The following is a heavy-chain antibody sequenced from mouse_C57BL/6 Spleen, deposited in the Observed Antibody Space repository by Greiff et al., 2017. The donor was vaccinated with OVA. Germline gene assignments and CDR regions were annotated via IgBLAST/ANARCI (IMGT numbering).Heavy chain of an antibody. CDR1: GYTFTSYW. V-gene: IGHV1-55*01. CDR3: ARGGYYGSSLPAWFAY. J-gene: IGHJ3*01. CDR2: IYPGSGST. Sequence: QVQLQQPGAELVKPGASVKMSCKASGYTFTSYWITWVKQRPGQGLEWIGDIYPGSGSTNYNEKFKSKATLTVDTSSSTAYMQLSSLTSEDSAVYYCARGGYYGSSLPAWFAYWGQGTLVTVSA. D-gene: IGHD1-1*01.